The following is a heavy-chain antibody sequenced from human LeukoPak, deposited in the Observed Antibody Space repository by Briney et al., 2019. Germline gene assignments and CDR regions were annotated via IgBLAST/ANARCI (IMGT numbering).Heavy chain of an antibody. CDR2: ISYSGSA. D-gene: IGHD1-7*01. CDR3: ARDKGNYDGFDP. J-gene: IGHJ5*02. CDR1: SGSISSDY. Sequence: SETLSLTCTDSSGSISSDYWSWIRQPPGKGLEWIGYISYSGSANYDPSLKTRVTISIDKSKNQFSLKMTSVTAADTAVYYCARDKGNYDGFDPWGQGTLVTVSS. V-gene: IGHV4-59*01.